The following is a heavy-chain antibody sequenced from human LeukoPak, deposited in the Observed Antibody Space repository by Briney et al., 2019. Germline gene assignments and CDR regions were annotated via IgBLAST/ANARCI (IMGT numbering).Heavy chain of an antibody. CDR1: GGSISSGSYY. J-gene: IGHJ4*02. V-gene: IGHV4-61*02. CDR2: IYTSGST. D-gene: IGHD3-22*01. CDR3: ARATYYYDSSGYNYDPYYFDY. Sequence: PSETLSLTCTVSGGSISSGSYYWSWIRQPAGKGLEWIGRIYTSGSTNYNPSLKSRVTISVDTSKNQFSLKLSSVTAADTAVYYCARATYYYDSSGYNYDPYYFDYWGQGTLVTVSS.